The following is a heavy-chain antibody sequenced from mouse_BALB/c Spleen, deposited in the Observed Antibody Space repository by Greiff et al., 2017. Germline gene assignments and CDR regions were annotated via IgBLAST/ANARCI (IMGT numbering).Heavy chain of an antibody. CDR2: IWSDGST. CDR1: GFSLTSYG. V-gene: IGHV2-6-2*01. J-gene: IGHJ1*01. Sequence: VKLVESGPDLVAPSQSLSITCTVSGFSLTSYGVHWVRQPPGKGLEWLVVIWSDGSTTYNSALKSRLSISKDNSKGQVFLKMNSLQTDDTAMYYCARHRDYGSYWYFDVWGAGTTVTVSS. D-gene: IGHD1-1*01. CDR3: ARHRDYGSYWYFDV.